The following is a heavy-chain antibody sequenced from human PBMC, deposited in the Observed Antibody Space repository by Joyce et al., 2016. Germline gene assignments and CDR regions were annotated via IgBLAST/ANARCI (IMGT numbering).Heavy chain of an antibody. CDR1: GFRFSTSS. J-gene: IGHJ6*02. CDR2: ISGDRRFI. CDR3: ARGGLVYDYSMDV. D-gene: IGHD2-21*01. Sequence: EVQLVESEGGLVKPGGSLKISCAASGFRFSTSSMSWFRQAPGKGLEGVSAISGDRRFIFHAYSVRGRFTVSRDNAENSLYLQMKSLRVEDTAVYFCARGGLVYDYSMDVWGQGTTVIVSS. V-gene: IGHV3-21*02.